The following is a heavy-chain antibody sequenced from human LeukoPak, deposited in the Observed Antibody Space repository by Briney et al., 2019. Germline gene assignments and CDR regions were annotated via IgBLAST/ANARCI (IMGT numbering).Heavy chain of an antibody. CDR2: INHSGST. D-gene: IGHD3-16*02. V-gene: IGHV4-34*01. Sequence: SETLSLTCAVYGGSFSGYYWSWIRQLPGKGLEWIGEINHSGSTNYNPSLKSRVTISVDTSKNQFSLKLSSVTAADTAVYYCARVGSYDYVWGSYRYRWFDYWGQGTLVTVSS. CDR3: ARVGSYDYVWGSYRYRWFDY. CDR1: GGSFSGYY. J-gene: IGHJ4*02.